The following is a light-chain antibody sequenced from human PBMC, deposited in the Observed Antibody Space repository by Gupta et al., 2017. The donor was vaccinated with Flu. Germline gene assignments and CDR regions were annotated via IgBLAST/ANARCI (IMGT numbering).Light chain of an antibody. CDR3: QARDSSTPWV. V-gene: IGLV3-1*01. CDR1: KLGDKY. Sequence: SYALTQPPSVSVSPGQTASITCSGDKLGDKYACWYQQKPGQSPVLVIYQDSKRPSGIPERFSGSNSGNTATLTISGTQAMDEADYYCQARDSSTPWVFGGGTKLTVL. CDR2: QDS. J-gene: IGLJ3*02.